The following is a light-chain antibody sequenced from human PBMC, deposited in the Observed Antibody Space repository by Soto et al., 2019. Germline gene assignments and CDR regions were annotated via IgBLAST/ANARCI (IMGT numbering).Light chain of an antibody. CDR1: QGISSY. J-gene: IGKJ1*01. CDR3: KQYYSFPRT. CDR2: AAS. V-gene: IGKV1-9*01. Sequence: DIQLTQSPSFLSASVGDRVTITCRASQGISSYLAWYQQKPGKAHKLLIYAASTLQSGVQSRFSGSGSGTDLTLTISCLQSEDFATYYCKQYYSFPRTFGQGTKVDNK.